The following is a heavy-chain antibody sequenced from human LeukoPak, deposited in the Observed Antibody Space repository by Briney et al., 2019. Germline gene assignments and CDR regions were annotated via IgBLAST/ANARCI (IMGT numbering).Heavy chain of an antibody. D-gene: IGHD1-7*01. CDR3: ATDEDWNYARKDV. CDR2: TVSEIGGGTT. V-gene: IGHV3-15*04. J-gene: IGHJ6*02. CDR1: GFTFNYAW. Sequence: GGSLRLSCAASGFTFNYAWMSWIRQVPGRGLEWVGQTVSEIGGGTTDYATPVKGRFTISRDDSKSTLYLQMNSLKIEDTAVYYCATDEDWNYARKDVWGQGATVIVSS.